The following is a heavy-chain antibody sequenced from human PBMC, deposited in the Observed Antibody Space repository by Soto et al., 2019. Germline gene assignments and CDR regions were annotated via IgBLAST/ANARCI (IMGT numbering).Heavy chain of an antibody. CDR2: IKSDGTST. J-gene: IGHJ4*02. D-gene: IGHD3-16*01. V-gene: IGHV3-23*01. CDR1: GFSFDNYG. Sequence: GGSLRLSCVASGFSFDNYGMSWVRQAPGEGLEWVSAIKSDGTSTYYAASVEDRFTIPRDNSKNTLYLQLNSLRAEDTAVYYCAQLGLMTFSHKHYFNHWGRGTLVTVSS. CDR3: AQLGLMTFSHKHYFNH.